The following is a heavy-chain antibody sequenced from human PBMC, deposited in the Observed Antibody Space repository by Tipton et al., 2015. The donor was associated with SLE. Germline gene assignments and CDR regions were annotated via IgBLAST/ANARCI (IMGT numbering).Heavy chain of an antibody. CDR3: ARDRRGWYFDL. CDR2: IYYSGSS. D-gene: IGHD3-10*01. V-gene: IGHV4-39*07. CDR1: GGSISSSSYY. J-gene: IGHJ2*01. Sequence: TLSLTCTVSGGSISSSSYYWGWIRQPPGKGLEWIGRIYYSGSSYYNPSLKSRVTISVDTSKNQFSLKLSSVTAADTAVYYCARDRRGWYFDLWGRGTLVTVSS.